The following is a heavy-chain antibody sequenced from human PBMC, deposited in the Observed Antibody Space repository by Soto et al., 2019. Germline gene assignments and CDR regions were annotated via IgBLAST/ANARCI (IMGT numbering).Heavy chain of an antibody. Sequence: EVQLVESGGGLVQPGGSLRLSCAASGFTFSSYWMSWVRQAPGKGLEWVANIKQDGSEKYYVDSVKGRFTISRDNAKNSRYMKMNSLRAEDTAVYYCASLRAAYCGGDCKYFQHWGQGTLFTVSS. J-gene: IGHJ1*01. CDR2: IKQDGSEK. CDR1: GFTFSSYW. V-gene: IGHV3-7*01. D-gene: IGHD2-21*01. CDR3: ASLRAAYCGGDCKYFQH.